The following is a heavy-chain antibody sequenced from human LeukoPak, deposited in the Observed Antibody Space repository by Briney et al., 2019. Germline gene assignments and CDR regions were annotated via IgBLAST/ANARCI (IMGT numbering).Heavy chain of an antibody. V-gene: IGHV3-30*04. CDR1: GFTFSSYA. Sequence: GGSLRLSCAASGFTFSSYAMHWVRQAPGKGLEWVAVISYDGSNKYYADSVKGRFTISRDNSKNTLYLQMNSLRAEDTAVYYCARPADYGDYVYYFDYWGQGTLVTVSS. CDR3: ARPADYGDYVYYFDY. J-gene: IGHJ4*02. CDR2: ISYDGSNK. D-gene: IGHD4-17*01.